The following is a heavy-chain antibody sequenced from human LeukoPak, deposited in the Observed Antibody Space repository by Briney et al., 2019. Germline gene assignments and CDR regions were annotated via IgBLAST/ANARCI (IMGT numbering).Heavy chain of an antibody. J-gene: IGHJ4*02. V-gene: IGHV3-72*01. CDR3: ASCGYDYRFFEN. CDR1: GFTFSDHY. CDR2: IRNRANGYTT. Sequence: GGSLRLSCAASGFTFSDHYMDWVRQAPGKGLEWVARIRNRANGYTTEYAASARGRFTISRDDSKNSLYLQMSSLKTEDTAVYYCASCGYDYRFFENWGQGTLVTVSS. D-gene: IGHD5-12*01.